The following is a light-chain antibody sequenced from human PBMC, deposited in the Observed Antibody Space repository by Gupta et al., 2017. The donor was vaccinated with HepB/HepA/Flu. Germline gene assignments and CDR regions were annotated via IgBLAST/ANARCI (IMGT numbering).Light chain of an antibody. CDR3: AAWDDSLWGV. Sequence: QSVLTQPPSASGTPGQRVTISCSGSSSHNGKYPVYWYQQVPGTAPKLLIYRNNQRPSGVPDLFSGAKSGTSASLAISGLRSEDDADYYCAAWDDSLWGVFGGGTKLTVL. CDR2: RNN. J-gene: IGLJ2*01. V-gene: IGLV1-47*01. CDR1: SSHNGKYP.